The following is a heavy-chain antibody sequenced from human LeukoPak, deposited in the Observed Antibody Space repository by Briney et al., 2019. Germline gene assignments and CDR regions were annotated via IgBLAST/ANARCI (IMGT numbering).Heavy chain of an antibody. CDR2: ISYSGST. J-gene: IGHJ2*01. Sequence: PSETLSLTCTVSGGSVSSGSYYWSWIRQPPGKGLEWIGYISYSGSTNYNPSLKSRVTISVDTSKNQFSLKLSSVTAADTAVYYCARDRGESSSWSTRYWYFDLWGRGTLVTVSS. V-gene: IGHV4-61*01. CDR3: ARDRGESSSWSTRYWYFDL. D-gene: IGHD6-13*01. CDR1: GGSVSSGSYY.